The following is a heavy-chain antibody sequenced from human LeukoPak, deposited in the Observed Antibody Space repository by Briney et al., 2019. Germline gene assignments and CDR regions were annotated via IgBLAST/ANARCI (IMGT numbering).Heavy chain of an antibody. CDR3: ARDRRGYSYGPHY. CDR2: ISYDGSNK. J-gene: IGHJ4*02. D-gene: IGHD5-18*01. V-gene: IGHV3-30-3*01. CDR1: GFTFSTYW. Sequence: GGSLRLSCVASGFTFSTYWMSWVRQAPGKGLEWVALISYDGSNKYYADSVKGRFTISRDNSKNTLYLQMNSLRAEDTAVYYCARDRRGYSYGPHYWGQGTLVTVSS.